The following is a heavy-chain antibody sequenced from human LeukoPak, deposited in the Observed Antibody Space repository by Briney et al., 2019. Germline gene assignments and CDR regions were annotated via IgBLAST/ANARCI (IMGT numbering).Heavy chain of an antibody. CDR1: GFIVSNYE. CDR3: ARGPPLTGSNFWYFDL. D-gene: IGHD7-27*01. J-gene: IGHJ2*01. Sequence: GGSLRLSCAASGFIVSNYEMHWVRQAVGKGLEWVSALCTAGDSFYPDSVKGRFTISRDASKNSLFLQMYDLRAGDTAVYYCARGPPLTGSNFWYFDLWGRGTLVSVSS. CDR2: LCTAGDS. V-gene: IGHV3-13*01.